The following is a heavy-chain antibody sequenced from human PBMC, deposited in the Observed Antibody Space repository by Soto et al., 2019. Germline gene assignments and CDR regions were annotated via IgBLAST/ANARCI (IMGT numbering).Heavy chain of an antibody. CDR1: GFTFSSYA. D-gene: IGHD3-16*01. Sequence: QVQLVESGGGVVQPGRSLRLSCAASGFTFSSYAMHWVRQAPGKGLEWVAVISYDGSNKYYADSVKGRFTISRDNSKNTLSLQMNSLRAEDTAVYYCARAYEGDCFDYWGQGTLVTVSS. CDR2: ISYDGSNK. J-gene: IGHJ4*02. CDR3: ARAYEGDCFDY. V-gene: IGHV3-30-3*01.